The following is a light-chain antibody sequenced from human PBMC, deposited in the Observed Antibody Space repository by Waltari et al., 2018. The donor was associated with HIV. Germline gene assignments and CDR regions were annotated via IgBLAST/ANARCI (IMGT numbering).Light chain of an antibody. J-gene: IGKJ2*01. CDR2: DAS. CDR1: QSVSSY. V-gene: IGKV3-20*01. CDR3: QQYVNSPYT. Sequence: EIVLTQSPGTLSLSPGERATLSCRASQSVSSYLAWYQQKPGQAPRPLIYDASSRAIGIPDRFSGSGSVTDFTLTISRLEPEDFEVYYCQQYVNSPYTFGQGTKLEIK.